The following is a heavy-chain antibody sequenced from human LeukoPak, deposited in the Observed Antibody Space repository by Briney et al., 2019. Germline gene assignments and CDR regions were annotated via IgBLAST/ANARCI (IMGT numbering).Heavy chain of an antibody. V-gene: IGHV1-24*01. Sequence: ASVKVSCKVSGYTLTELSMHWVRQAPGKGLEGMGGFDPEDGETIYAQKFQGRVTMTEDTSTDTAYMELSSLRSEDTAVYYCASGPDRSSWYYFDYWGQGTLVTVSS. J-gene: IGHJ4*02. CDR3: ASGPDRSSWYYFDY. CDR1: GYTLTELS. CDR2: FDPEDGET. D-gene: IGHD6-13*01.